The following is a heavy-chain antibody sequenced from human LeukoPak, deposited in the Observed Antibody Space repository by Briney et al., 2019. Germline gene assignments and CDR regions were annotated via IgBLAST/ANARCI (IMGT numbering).Heavy chain of an antibody. V-gene: IGHV3-30*02. CDR1: GFTFSSYG. CDR3: AKGAAGVAATLGDY. J-gene: IGHJ4*02. Sequence: GGSLRLSCAASGFTFSSYGMHWVRQAPGKGLEWVAFIRYDGSNKYYADSVKGRFTISRDNSKNTLYLQMNSLRAEDTAVYYCAKGAAGVAATLGDYRGQGTLVTVSS. CDR2: IRYDGSNK. D-gene: IGHD2-15*01.